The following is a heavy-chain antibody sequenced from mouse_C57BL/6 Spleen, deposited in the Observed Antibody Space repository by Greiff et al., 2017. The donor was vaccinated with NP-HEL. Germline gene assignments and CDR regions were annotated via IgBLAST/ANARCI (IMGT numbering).Heavy chain of an antibody. Sequence: VQLQQPGAELVKPGASVKLSCKASGYTFTSYWMQWVKQRPGQGLEWIGEIDPSDSYTNYNQKFKGKATLTVDTSSSTAYMQLSSLTSEDSAVYYCARSDYYGSSYHYYAMDYWGQGTSVTVSS. CDR3: ARSDYYGSSYHYYAMDY. V-gene: IGHV1-50*01. J-gene: IGHJ4*01. CDR2: IDPSDSYT. CDR1: GYTFTSYW. D-gene: IGHD1-1*01.